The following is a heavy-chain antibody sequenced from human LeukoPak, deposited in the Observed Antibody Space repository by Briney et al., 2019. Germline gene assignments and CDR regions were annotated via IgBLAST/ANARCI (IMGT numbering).Heavy chain of an antibody. CDR3: ARDGAVAGLGKFDY. D-gene: IGHD6-19*01. CDR2: INSDGSST. Sequence: PGGSLRLSCAASGFTFSSYWMHWVRQAPGKGLVWVSRINSDGSSTSYADSVKGRFTISRDNAKNTLYLQMSSLRGEDTAVYYCARDGAVAGLGKFDYWGQGTLVTVSS. J-gene: IGHJ4*02. V-gene: IGHV3-74*01. CDR1: GFTFSSYW.